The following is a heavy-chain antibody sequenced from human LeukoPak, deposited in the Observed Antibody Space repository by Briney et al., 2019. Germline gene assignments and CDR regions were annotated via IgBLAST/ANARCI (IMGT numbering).Heavy chain of an antibody. D-gene: IGHD5-24*01. CDR2: INHSGST. V-gene: IGHV4-34*01. Sequence: PSETLSLTCAVYGVSFSGYYWSWLRQPPGKGLEWLGEINHSGSTNYNPSLKSRVTISVDTSKNQFSLKLSSVTAADTAVYYCARSGVEMAPWLGWFDPWGQGTLVTVSS. CDR1: GVSFSGYY. CDR3: ARSGVEMAPWLGWFDP. J-gene: IGHJ5*02.